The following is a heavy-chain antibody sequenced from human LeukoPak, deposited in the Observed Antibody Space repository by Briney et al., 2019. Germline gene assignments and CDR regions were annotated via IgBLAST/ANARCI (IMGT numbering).Heavy chain of an antibody. D-gene: IGHD1-1*01. CDR1: GLTLSSYA. CDR3: ARDPGTTGRRGNWFDP. V-gene: IGHV3-30-3*01. CDR2: ISYDGSNK. Sequence: GRSLRLSCAVSGLTLSSYAMHWVCQAPGKGLEWVAVISYDGSNKYYADSVKGRFTISRDNSENTLDLQMNGLRAEDTAVYYCARDPGTTGRRGNWFDPWGQGTLVTVSS. J-gene: IGHJ5*02.